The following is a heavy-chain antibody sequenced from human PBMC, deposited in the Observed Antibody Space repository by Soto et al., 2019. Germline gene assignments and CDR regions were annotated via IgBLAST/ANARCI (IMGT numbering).Heavy chain of an antibody. D-gene: IGHD1-26*01. CDR2: ISAYNGNT. V-gene: IGHV1-18*01. CDR1: GYTPTNYD. CDR3: ARALYRSGTYYAFDN. Sequence: QVQLVQSGAEVKKPGASVKVSCKTSGYTPTNYDIGWVRQAPGQGLEYMGWISAYNGNTNYARKLQDRVTLTTDTSTRTANMELRSLQSDATAVYYCARALYRSGTYYAFDNWGQGTLVTVSS. J-gene: IGHJ4*02.